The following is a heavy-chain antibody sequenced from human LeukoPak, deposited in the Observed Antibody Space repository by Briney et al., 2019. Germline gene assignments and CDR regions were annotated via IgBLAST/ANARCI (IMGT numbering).Heavy chain of an antibody. Sequence: ASVKVSCKASGYTFTSYDINWVRQATGQGLEWTGWMNPNSGNTGYAQKFQGRVTITRNTSISTAYMELSSLRSEDTAVYYCARSMVRGVILLDYWGQGTLVTVSS. CDR2: MNPNSGNT. CDR3: ARSMVRGVILLDY. J-gene: IGHJ4*02. D-gene: IGHD3-10*01. CDR1: GYTFTSYD. V-gene: IGHV1-8*03.